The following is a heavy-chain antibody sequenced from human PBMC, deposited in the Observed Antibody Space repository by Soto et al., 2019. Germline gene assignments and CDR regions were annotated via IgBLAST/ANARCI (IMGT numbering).Heavy chain of an antibody. D-gene: IGHD3-9*01. J-gene: IGHJ5*02. Sequence: PGGSLRLSCISSGFTFRTYTMNWVRQAPGKGLEWVSGIRGFSPYTFYAEAVKGRFTISRDNAKNSLYLQMNSLRDEDTAVYYCVRDNRLRFFDWPQFDPWGQGTLVTVSS. CDR1: GFTFRTYT. CDR3: VRDNRLRFFDWPQFDP. CDR2: IRGFSPYT. V-gene: IGHV3-21*01.